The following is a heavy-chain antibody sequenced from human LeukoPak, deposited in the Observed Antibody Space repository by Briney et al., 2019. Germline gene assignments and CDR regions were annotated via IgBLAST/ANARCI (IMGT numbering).Heavy chain of an antibody. CDR2: IYYSGNT. V-gene: IGHV4-31*03. CDR1: GGSISSGGYY. J-gene: IGHJ4*02. Sequence: SQTLSLTCTVSGGSISSGGYYWSWIRQHPGKGLERIGYIYYSGNTYYNPSLKSRVTISVDTSKNQFSLKLSSVTAADTAVYYCARVPYYYDSSGYSDFDYWGQGTLVTVSS. D-gene: IGHD3-22*01. CDR3: ARVPYYYDSSGYSDFDY.